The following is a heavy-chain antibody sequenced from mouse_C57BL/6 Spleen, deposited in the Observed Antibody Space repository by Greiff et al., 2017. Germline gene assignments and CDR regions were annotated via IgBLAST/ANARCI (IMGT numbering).Heavy chain of an antibody. Sequence: VQLQQSGAELVKPGASVKLSCKASGYTFTEYTIHWVKQRSGQGLEWIGWFYPGSGSIKYNEKFKDKATLTADKSSITVYMELSRLTSEDSAVYFCARHERGSSFMITPGAMDYWGQGTSVTVSS. CDR3: ARHERGSSFMITPGAMDY. CDR1: GYTFTEYT. J-gene: IGHJ4*01. D-gene: IGHD2-4*01. V-gene: IGHV1-62-2*01. CDR2: FYPGSGSI.